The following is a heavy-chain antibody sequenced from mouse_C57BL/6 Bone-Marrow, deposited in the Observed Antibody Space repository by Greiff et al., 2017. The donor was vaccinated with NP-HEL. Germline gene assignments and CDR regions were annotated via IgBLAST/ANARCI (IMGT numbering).Heavy chain of an antibody. D-gene: IGHD1-3*01. CDR1: GFTFSDYY. Sequence: EVQRVESGGGLVQPGGSLKLSCAASGFTFSDYYMYWVRQTPEKRLEWVAYISNGGGSTYYPDTVKGRFTISRDNAKNTLYLQMSRLKSEDTAMYYCARHGGSGRAMDYWGQGTSVTVSS. CDR2: ISNGGGST. J-gene: IGHJ4*01. CDR3: ARHGGSGRAMDY. V-gene: IGHV5-12*01.